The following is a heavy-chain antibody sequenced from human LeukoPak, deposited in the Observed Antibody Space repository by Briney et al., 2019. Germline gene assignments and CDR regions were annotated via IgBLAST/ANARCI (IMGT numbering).Heavy chain of an antibody. CDR2: INPNSGGT. Sequence: ASVKVSCKASGYTFTGYYMHWVRQAPGQGLEWMGWINPNSGGTNYAQKFQGRVTMTRDTSISTAYMELSRLRSDDTAVYYCARDRGGSGWYGGAFDIWGQGTIVTVSS. CDR1: GYTFTGYY. J-gene: IGHJ3*02. D-gene: IGHD6-19*01. CDR3: ARDRGGSGWYGGAFDI. V-gene: IGHV1-2*02.